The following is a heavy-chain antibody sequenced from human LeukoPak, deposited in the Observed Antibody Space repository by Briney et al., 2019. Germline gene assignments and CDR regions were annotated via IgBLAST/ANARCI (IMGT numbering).Heavy chain of an antibody. J-gene: IGHJ5*01. CDR2: ILNDGTWE. CDR3: VKGGSISHNWFDS. V-gene: IGHV3-30*02. D-gene: IGHD3-16*01. CDR1: GFTYSDYG. Sequence: GGSLRLSCAASGFTYSDYGMHWVRQAPGRGLEWVEFILNDGTWEYYPDSVKGRLTISRDNSRNTLYLQMNSVRLEDTAIYYCVKGGSISHNWFDSWGQGTLVTVSS.